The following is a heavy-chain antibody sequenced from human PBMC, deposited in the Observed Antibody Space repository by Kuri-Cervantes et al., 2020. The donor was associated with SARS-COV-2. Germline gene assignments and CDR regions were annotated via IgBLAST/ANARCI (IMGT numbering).Heavy chain of an antibody. V-gene: IGHV3-7*02. CDR3: ARGRNYDILTGYYISTPFDY. Sequence: ETLSLTCAASGFTFDAFWMSWVRQAPGKGLEWLGNIKQDGSAKYYVDSVKGRFTISRDNAKNSLFLEMNSLRAEDTAVYYCARGRNYDILTGYYISTPFDYWGQGTLVTVSS. CDR1: GFTFDAFW. J-gene: IGHJ4*02. CDR2: IKQDGSAK. D-gene: IGHD3-9*01.